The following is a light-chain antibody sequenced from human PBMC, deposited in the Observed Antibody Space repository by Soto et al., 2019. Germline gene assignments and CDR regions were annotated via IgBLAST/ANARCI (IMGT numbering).Light chain of an antibody. V-gene: IGLV6-57*04. CDR2: EDN. CDR3: QSYDSSNHVV. J-gene: IGLJ2*01. CDR1: SGSIASNY. Sequence: NFMLTQPHSVSESPGKTVTISCTRSSGSIASNYVQWYQQRPGSAPTTVIYEDNQRPTGVPDRFSGSIDSSSNSPSLTISGLKTEDEADYYCQSYDSSNHVVFGGGTKVTVL.